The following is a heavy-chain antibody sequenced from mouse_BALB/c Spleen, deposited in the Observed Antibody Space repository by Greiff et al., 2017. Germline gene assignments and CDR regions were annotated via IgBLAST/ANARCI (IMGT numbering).Heavy chain of an antibody. CDR3: AREKYYGRYAMDY. V-gene: IGHV2-9*02. CDR2: IWAGGST. Sequence: VHLVESGPGLVAPSQSLSITCTVSGFSLTSYGVHWVRQPPGKGLEWLGVIWAGGSTNYNSALMSRLSISKDNSKSQVFLKMNSLQTDDTAMYYCAREKYYGRYAMDYWGQGTSVTVAA. D-gene: IGHD1-2*01. J-gene: IGHJ4*01. CDR1: GFSLTSYG.